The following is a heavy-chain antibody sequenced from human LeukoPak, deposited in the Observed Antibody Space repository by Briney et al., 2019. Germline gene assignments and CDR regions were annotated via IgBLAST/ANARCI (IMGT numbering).Heavy chain of an antibody. Sequence: SETLSLTCTVSGGSISSYSWSWIRQPAGKGPEWIGRFYISGSTHYSPPLKSRVTVSLDKSRNQFSLKMSSVTDADTAVYYCARDRTGWFDPWGQGILVTVSS. CDR2: FYISGST. V-gene: IGHV4-4*07. CDR1: GGSISSYS. CDR3: ARDRTGWFDP. J-gene: IGHJ5*02.